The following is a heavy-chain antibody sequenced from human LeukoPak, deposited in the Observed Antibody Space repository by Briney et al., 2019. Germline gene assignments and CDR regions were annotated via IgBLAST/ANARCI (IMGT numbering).Heavy chain of an antibody. CDR1: GDSINSLDL. Sequence: PSGTLSLTCTVSGDSINSLDLWSWVRQPPGKGLEWIGEMYLSGTTHSNPSVKSRVTISIDKSKNQFFLNLSSVTAADTAVYYCAGLVGRYSSGLYYYYFDYWGQGTLITVSS. CDR2: MYLSGTT. CDR3: AGLVGRYSSGLYYYYFDY. D-gene: IGHD3-22*01. J-gene: IGHJ4*02. V-gene: IGHV4-4*02.